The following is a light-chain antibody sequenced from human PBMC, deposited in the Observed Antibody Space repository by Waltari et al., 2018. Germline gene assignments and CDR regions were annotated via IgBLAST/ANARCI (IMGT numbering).Light chain of an antibody. J-gene: IGKJ1*01. Sequence: DVVMTQSPLSLPVTLGQPASISCRSSQSLLYSDGYTYLNWFQQRPGQSPRRLIYKVSYRDPGVPDRFSGSGSGTDFTLKISRVEAEDVGVYYCMQGTHWPRMFGQGTKVEIK. CDR2: KVS. CDR1: QSLLYSDGYTY. CDR3: MQGTHWPRM. V-gene: IGKV2-30*01.